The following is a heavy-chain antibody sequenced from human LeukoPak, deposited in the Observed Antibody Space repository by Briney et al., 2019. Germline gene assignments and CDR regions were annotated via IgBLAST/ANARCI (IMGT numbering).Heavy chain of an antibody. V-gene: IGHV1-46*01. D-gene: IGHD1-26*01. Sequence: ASVTLSCKASGYSFTNYYMHWVRQAPGQGLEWLGTNNPSGGSTSYAQKFQGRVTMTRDTSTSTVYMQLSSLRSEDTAVYYCARHREGVLDMWGQGTMVTVSS. CDR1: GYSFTNYY. CDR2: NNPSGGST. J-gene: IGHJ3*02. CDR3: ARHREGVLDM.